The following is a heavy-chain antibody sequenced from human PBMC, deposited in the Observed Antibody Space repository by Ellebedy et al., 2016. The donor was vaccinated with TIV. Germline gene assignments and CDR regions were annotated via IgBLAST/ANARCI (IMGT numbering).Heavy chain of an antibody. D-gene: IGHD2/OR15-2a*01. Sequence: GESLKISCAASGFSFRTYAMSWFRQAPGKGLEWVSSISGSGGDTYYTDSVKGRFIISRDNSKNTLYLQMNSLRAEDTAVYYCAKVSFEGSRRDYWGQGTLVTVSS. CDR2: ISGSGGDT. CDR3: AKVSFEGSRRDY. CDR1: GFSFRTYA. V-gene: IGHV3-23*01. J-gene: IGHJ4*02.